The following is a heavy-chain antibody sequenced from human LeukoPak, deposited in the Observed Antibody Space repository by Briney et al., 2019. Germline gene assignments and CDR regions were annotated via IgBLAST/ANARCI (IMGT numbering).Heavy chain of an antibody. CDR1: GGSINSYY. CDR2: SYYSGST. Sequence: SETLSLTCTVSGGSINSYYWGWIRQPPGKGLECIGYSYYSGSTYYNPSLKSRVTISVDTSKNQFSLKLSSVTAADTAVYYCARRELDIVAHPTGAFDIWGQGTMVTVSS. CDR3: ARRELDIVAHPTGAFDI. J-gene: IGHJ3*02. D-gene: IGHD5-12*01. V-gene: IGHV4-59*06.